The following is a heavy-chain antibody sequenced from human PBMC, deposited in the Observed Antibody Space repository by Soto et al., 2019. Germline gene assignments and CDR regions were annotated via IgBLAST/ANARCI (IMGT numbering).Heavy chain of an antibody. CDR1: GFTFSSYG. Sequence: PGGSLRLSCAASGFTFSSYGMHWVRQAPGKGLEWVAVIWYDGSNKYYADSVKGRFTISRDNSTSTAYMELRSLRSDDTAVYYCASGDSSGWPPDYWGQGTLVTVSS. D-gene: IGHD6-19*01. CDR2: IWYDGSNK. J-gene: IGHJ4*02. V-gene: IGHV3-33*01. CDR3: ASGDSSGWPPDY.